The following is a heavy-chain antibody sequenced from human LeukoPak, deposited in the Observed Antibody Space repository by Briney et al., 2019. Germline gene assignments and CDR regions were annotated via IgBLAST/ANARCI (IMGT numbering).Heavy chain of an antibody. CDR1: GFTSTNFA. CDR2: IIVGSGAT. CDR3: AADLSNPRMGASYLDS. Sequence: SVKVSCKASGFTSTNFAVQWVRQARGQRLEWIGWIIVGSGATKCAQDFQERVTITRDLSTSTLYMELRSLTSEDTAVYYCAADLSNPRMGASYLDSWGQGTLVTVSS. D-gene: IGHD3-16*01. V-gene: IGHV1-58*01. J-gene: IGHJ4*02.